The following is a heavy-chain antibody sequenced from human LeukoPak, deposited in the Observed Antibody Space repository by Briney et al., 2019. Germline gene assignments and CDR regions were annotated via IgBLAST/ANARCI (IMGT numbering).Heavy chain of an antibody. CDR2: ISSSGSTI. CDR1: GFTFSSYE. Sequence: GGSLRLSCAASGFTFSSYEMNWVRQAPGKGLEWVSYISSSGSTIYYADSVKGRFTISRDNAKNSLYLQMNSLRAEDTAVYYCARDERQQLALYYYYYMDVWGKGTTVTISS. D-gene: IGHD6-13*01. V-gene: IGHV3-48*03. CDR3: ARDERQQLALYYYYYMDV. J-gene: IGHJ6*03.